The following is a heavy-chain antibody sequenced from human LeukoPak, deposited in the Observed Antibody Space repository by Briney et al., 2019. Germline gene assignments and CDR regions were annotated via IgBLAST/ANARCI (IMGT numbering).Heavy chain of an antibody. CDR3: AKGTRYDILTGDLLDY. D-gene: IGHD3-9*01. J-gene: IGHJ4*02. CDR1: GFTFSSYA. V-gene: IGHV3-23*01. Sequence: PGGSLRLSRAASGFTFSSYAMSWVRQAPGKGLEWVSAISGSGGSTYYADSVKGRFTISRDNSKNTLYLQMNSLRAEDTAVYYCAKGTRYDILTGDLLDYWGQGTLVTVSS. CDR2: ISGSGGST.